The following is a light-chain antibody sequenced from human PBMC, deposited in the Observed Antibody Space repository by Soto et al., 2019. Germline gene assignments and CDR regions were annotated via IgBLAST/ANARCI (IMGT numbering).Light chain of an antibody. CDR1: QMLLHSNGNNF. J-gene: IGKJ2*01. CDR3: MQALQTPYT. V-gene: IGKV2-28*01. CDR2: LGF. Sequence: EIVMTQSPPSLTFTPGEPASISCRSSQMLLHSNGNNFLYWYLQKPGQSPQLLIYLGFNRASGVSDGVSGSGAGRDFTLKISSVEDEDVGVYYCMQALQTPYTFGPGTKMDSK.